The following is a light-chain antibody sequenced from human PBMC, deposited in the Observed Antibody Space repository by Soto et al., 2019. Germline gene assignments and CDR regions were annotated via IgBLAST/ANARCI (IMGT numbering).Light chain of an antibody. CDR2: DNT. CDR3: QSYDRSLSGSRV. Sequence: QSVLPQPPSGYGVPGRRGSISCTRSSSNIGAGYDVHWYQQLPGTAPKLLIYDNTNRPSGVPDRFSGSKSGTSASLAITGLQAEDEADYYCQSYDRSLSGSRVFGTGTKVTVL. CDR1: SSNIGAGYD. J-gene: IGLJ1*01. V-gene: IGLV1-40*01.